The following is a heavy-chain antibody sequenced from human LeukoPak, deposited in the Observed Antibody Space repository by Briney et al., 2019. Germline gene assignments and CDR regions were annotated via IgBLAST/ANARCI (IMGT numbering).Heavy chain of an antibody. J-gene: IGHJ3*02. CDR2: IYYSGST. V-gene: IGHV4-39*07. CDR1: GGSISSSSYY. D-gene: IGHD3-22*01. Sequence: PSETLSLTCTVSGGSISSSSYYWGWIRQPPGKGLEWIGSIYYSGSTNYNPSLKSRVTISVDTSKNQFSLKLSSVTAADTAVYYCARAAYNYYDSSGSYDAFDIWGQGTMVTVSS. CDR3: ARAAYNYYDSSGSYDAFDI.